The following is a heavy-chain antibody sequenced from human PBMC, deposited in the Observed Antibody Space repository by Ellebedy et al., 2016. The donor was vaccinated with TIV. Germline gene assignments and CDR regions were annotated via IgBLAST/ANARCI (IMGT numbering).Heavy chain of an antibody. CDR1: GGTFSSYG. CDR3: ARVGNYYGGNPSYYFDY. CDR2: IIPILGNA. V-gene: IGHV1-69*10. J-gene: IGHJ4*02. D-gene: IGHD4-23*01. Sequence: AASVKVSCKASGGTFSSYGISWVRQAPGQGLEWMGGIIPILGNANYAQKFQGRVTITADESTYTAYMELSSLRSADTAVYYCARVGNYYGGNPSYYFDYWGQGTLVTVSS.